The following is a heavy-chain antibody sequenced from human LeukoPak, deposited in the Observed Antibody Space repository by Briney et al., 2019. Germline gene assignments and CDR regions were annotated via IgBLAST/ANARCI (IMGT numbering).Heavy chain of an antibody. Sequence: SETLSLTCTVSGGSISSSSYYWGWIRQPPGKGLEWIGSIYYSGSTYYNPSLKSRVTISVDTSKNQFSLKLSSVAAADTAVYYCASLNSVSYLWGQGTLVTVSS. CDR2: IYYSGST. J-gene: IGHJ4*02. CDR3: ASLNSVSYL. D-gene: IGHD1-26*01. CDR1: GGSISSSSYY. V-gene: IGHV4-39*01.